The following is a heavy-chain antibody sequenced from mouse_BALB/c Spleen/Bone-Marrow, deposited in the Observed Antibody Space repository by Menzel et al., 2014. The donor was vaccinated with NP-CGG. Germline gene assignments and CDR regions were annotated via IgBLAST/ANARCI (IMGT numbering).Heavy chain of an antibody. J-gene: IGHJ3*01. V-gene: IGHV14-3*02. Sequence: EVKLVETGAELVNPGASVKLSCTASGFNIKDTYMHWVKQRPEQGLEWIGRIDPANGNTKYDPKFQGKATITADTSSNTAYLQLSSLTSEDTAVYYCANYYYGSSLVAYWGQATLVTVSA. CDR3: ANYYYGSSLVAY. CDR1: GFNIKDTY. CDR2: IDPANGNT. D-gene: IGHD1-1*01.